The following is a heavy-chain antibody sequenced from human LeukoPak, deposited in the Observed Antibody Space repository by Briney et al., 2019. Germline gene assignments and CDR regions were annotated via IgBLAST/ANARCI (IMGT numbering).Heavy chain of an antibody. J-gene: IGHJ4*02. CDR1: GFTFSSYA. CDR2: ISGSGGST. V-gene: IGHV3-23*01. D-gene: IGHD6-19*01. Sequence: GGSLRLSCAASGFTFSSYAMSWVRQAPGKGLEWGSAISGSGGSTYYADSVKGRFTISRDNSKNTLYLQMNSLRAEDTAVYYCAKVSSSGCHLFWGQGTLVTVSS. CDR3: AKVSSSGCHLF.